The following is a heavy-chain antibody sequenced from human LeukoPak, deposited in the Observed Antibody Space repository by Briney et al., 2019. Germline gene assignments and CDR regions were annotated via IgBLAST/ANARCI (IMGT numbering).Heavy chain of an antibody. Sequence: SETLSLTCTVSGGSISNYHWSWIRQPPGKGLEWIGYIYYSGSTNYNPSLKSRVTISVDTSKNQFSLKLSSVTAADTAVYYCARADGYNQPYDYWGQGTLVTVSS. CDR2: IYYSGST. CDR1: GGSISNYH. D-gene: IGHD5-24*01. CDR3: ARADGYNQPYDY. V-gene: IGHV4-59*01. J-gene: IGHJ4*02.